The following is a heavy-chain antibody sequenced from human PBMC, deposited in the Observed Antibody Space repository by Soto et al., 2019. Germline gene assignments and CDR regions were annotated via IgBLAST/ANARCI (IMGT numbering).Heavy chain of an antibody. V-gene: IGHV3-9*01. Sequence: EVQLVESGGGLVQPGRSLRLSCAASGFTFDDYAMHWVRQAPGKGLEWVSGISWNSGSIGYADSVKGRFTISRDNAKNSLYLQMNSLRAEDTALYYCAKADCSSNSCYVYYFDYWGQGTLVTVSS. D-gene: IGHD2-2*01. CDR3: AKADCSSNSCYVYYFDY. J-gene: IGHJ4*02. CDR1: GFTFDDYA. CDR2: ISWNSGSI.